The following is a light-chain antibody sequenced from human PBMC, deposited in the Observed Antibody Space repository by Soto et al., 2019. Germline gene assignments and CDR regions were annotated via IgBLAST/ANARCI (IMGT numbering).Light chain of an antibody. CDR2: GAS. CDR3: QQHNNWPLT. CDR1: QSVSRN. Sequence: DIVMTQSPATLSVSPGERATLSCRASQSVSRNLAWYQQKPGQAPRLLIYGASTRATGIPVRFSGSGSGTQFTLTISSLQSEDFAVYYCQQHNNWPLTFGGGTKVDIK. V-gene: IGKV3-15*01. J-gene: IGKJ4*01.